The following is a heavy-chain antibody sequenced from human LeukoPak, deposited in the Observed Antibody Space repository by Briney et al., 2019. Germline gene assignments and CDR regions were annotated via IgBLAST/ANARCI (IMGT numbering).Heavy chain of an antibody. CDR2: IIPIFGTA. CDR1: GGTFSSYA. Sequence: ASVKVSCKASGGTFSSYAISWVRQAPGQGPEWMGGIIPIFGTANYAQKFQGRVTITTDESTSTAYMELSSLRSEDTAVYYCARLWFGELLIDRAFDIWGQGTMVTVSS. CDR3: ARLWFGELLIDRAFDI. V-gene: IGHV1-69*05. J-gene: IGHJ3*02. D-gene: IGHD3-10*01.